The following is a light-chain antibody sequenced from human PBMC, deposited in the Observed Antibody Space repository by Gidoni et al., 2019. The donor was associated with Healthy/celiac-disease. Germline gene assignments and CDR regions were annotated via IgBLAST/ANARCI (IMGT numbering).Light chain of an antibody. Sequence: DIQMTQSPSSLSASVGDRVTITCRASQSISSYLNWYQQKPGKAPKLLIYAAPSLQSGVPSRFSGSGSGTDFTLTISSLQPEDFATYYCQQSYSTPVYTFGQGTKLEIK. V-gene: IGKV1-39*01. J-gene: IGKJ2*01. CDR3: QQSYSTPVYT. CDR2: AAP. CDR1: QSISSY.